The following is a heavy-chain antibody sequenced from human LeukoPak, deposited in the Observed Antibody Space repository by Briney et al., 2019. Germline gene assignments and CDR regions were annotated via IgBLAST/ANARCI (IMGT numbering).Heavy chain of an antibody. D-gene: IGHD6-13*01. J-gene: IGHJ6*03. CDR1: GYTFTSYA. CDR3: ARGAAEAAAVFGEYYYYYYYMDV. V-gene: IGHV7-4-1*02. Sequence: ASVKVSCKASGYTFTSYAMNWVRQAPGQGLEWMGWINTNTGNPTYAQGFTGRFVFSLDTSVSTAYLQISSLKAEDTAVYYCARGAAEAAAVFGEYYYYYYYMDVWGKGTTVTVSS. CDR2: INTNTGNP.